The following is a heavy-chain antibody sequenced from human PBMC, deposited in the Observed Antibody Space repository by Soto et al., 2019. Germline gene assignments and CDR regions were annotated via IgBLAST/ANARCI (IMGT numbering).Heavy chain of an antibody. D-gene: IGHD4-17*01. CDR1: GFTYSRYA. CDR3: GNRPTLTPYYFDS. J-gene: IGHJ4*02. Sequence: GSLRLSWAASGFTYSRYAIRCIRQATEKGLEWVSGISGGGDNTDYADSVKCRFTLSRDNSKNTLFLQMNSLRAEDTAVYFCGNRPTLTPYYFDSWGQGTLVIVSS. CDR2: ISGGGDNT. V-gene: IGHV3-23*01.